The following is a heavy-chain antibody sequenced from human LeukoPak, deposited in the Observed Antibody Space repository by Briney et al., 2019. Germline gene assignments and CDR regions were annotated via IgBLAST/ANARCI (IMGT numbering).Heavy chain of an antibody. D-gene: IGHD5-24*01. CDR2: IYPGDSDT. CDR1: GYSFTSYW. CDR3: ARSRLTIDYYYYYMDV. V-gene: IGHV5-51*01. J-gene: IGHJ6*03. Sequence: GESLKISCKGSGYSFTSYWIGWVRQMPGKGLEWMGVIYPGDSDTRYSPSFQGQVTISADKSISPAYLQWSSLKASDTAMYYCARSRLTIDYYYYYMDVWGKGTTVTVSS.